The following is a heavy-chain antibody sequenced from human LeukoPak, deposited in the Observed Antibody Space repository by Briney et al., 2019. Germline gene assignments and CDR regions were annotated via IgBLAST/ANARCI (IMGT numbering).Heavy chain of an antibody. CDR3: AKGLVSAIQYPFDF. J-gene: IGHJ4*02. CDR2: ITGSGDST. D-gene: IGHD2-2*01. V-gene: IGHV3-23*01. CDR1: GFTFSSYA. Sequence: GGSLRLSCAASGFTFSSYAMSWVRQAPGKGLEWVSLITGSGDSTYYADSVKGRFTLSRDNSKNTLYLQMNSLRAEDTAIYYCAKGLVSAIQYPFDFWGQGTLVTVSS.